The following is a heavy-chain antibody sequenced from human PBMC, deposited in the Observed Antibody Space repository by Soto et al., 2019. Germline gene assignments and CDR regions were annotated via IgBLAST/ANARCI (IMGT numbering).Heavy chain of an antibody. D-gene: IGHD2-15*01. CDR3: ARDPRLAAVNPLCWFDP. Sequence: GGSLILSCAASGFTFSSYWMHWVRQAPGKGLVWVSRINSDGSSTSYADSVKGRFTISRDNAKNTLYLQMNSLRAEDTAVYYCARDPRLAAVNPLCWFDPWGQGTLVTVSS. CDR1: GFTFSSYW. V-gene: IGHV3-74*01. CDR2: INSDGSST. J-gene: IGHJ5*02.